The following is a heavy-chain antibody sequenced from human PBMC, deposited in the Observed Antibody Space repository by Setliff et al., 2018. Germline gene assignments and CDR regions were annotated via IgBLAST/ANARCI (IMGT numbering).Heavy chain of an antibody. V-gene: IGHV1-69*05. J-gene: IGHJ6*03. CDR3: VREGVDSRSSTDYRYYMDV. CDR1: GATFSSYG. Sequence: SVKVSCKASGATFSSYGISWVRQAPGQGLEWMGGTIPMFGTTEYAQKFQGRLTIITDESTNTAFMQLSSLRSDDTAMCYCVREGVDSRSSTDYRYYMDVWGKGTTVTVSS. CDR2: TIPMFGTT. D-gene: IGHD3-22*01.